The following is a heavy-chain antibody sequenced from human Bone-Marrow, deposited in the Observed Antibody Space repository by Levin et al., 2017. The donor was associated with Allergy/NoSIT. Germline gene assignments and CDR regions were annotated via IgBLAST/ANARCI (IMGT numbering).Heavy chain of an antibody. CDR1: NFSIDKGYF. D-gene: IGHD4/OR15-4a*01. CDR2: IYHSGTT. J-gene: IGHJ4*02. Sequence: SETLSLTCTVSNFSIDKGYFWGWIRQPPGKELEWIASIYHSGTTHYNPSLKSRISMSVDTSKNQFSLRLTSVTAADTAVYYCVRGKPANVVVVPTITYFFDYWGQGTLVTVSS. CDR3: VRGKPANVVVVPTITYFFDY. V-gene: IGHV4-38-2*02.